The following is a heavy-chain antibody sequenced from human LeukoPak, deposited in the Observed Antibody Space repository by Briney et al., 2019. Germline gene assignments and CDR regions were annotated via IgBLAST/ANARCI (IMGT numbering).Heavy chain of an antibody. D-gene: IGHD1-26*01. V-gene: IGHV3-74*01. CDR1: GYIFNWYW. CDR3: TTSYDSGSYESNY. CDR2: INIDGSQT. J-gene: IGHJ4*02. Sequence: PGGSLRLSCAASGYIFNWYWMHWVRQAPGKGLVWVSRINIDGSQTSYADSVKGRFTISRDNARDTLYLQMNSLKTEDTAVYYCTTSYDSGSYESNYWGQGTLVTVSS.